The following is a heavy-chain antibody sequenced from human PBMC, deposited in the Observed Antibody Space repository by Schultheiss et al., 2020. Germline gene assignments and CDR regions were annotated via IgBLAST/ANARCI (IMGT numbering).Heavy chain of an antibody. CDR3: AKVGWELLYYFDY. CDR1: GFTFSSYA. CDR2: ITGSGGST. V-gene: IGHV3-23*01. D-gene: IGHD1-26*01. J-gene: IGHJ4*02. Sequence: GGSLRLSCAASGFTFSSYAMRWVRQAPGKGLEWVSAITGSGGSTYYADSVKGRFTISRDNAENSLSLQMNSLRAEDTAVYYCAKVGWELLYYFDYWGQGTLVTVSS.